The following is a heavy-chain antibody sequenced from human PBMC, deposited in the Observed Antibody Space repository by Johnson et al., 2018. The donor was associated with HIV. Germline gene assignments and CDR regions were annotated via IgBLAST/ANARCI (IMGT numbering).Heavy chain of an antibody. CDR1: GFTFGDYA. D-gene: IGHD2-15*01. CDR2: IRSKTNTYAT. V-gene: IGHV3-73*01. Sequence: EVQLVESGGGLVQPGRSLRLSCTASGFTFGDYAMSWVRQASGKGLEWIGHIRSKTNTYATEYAASVKGRFTISRDDSQNTVYLQMNSLKTEDTAVYYCSKFVGYCSGGGCYTPGDIWGQGTMVTVSS. CDR3: SKFVGYCSGGGCYTPGDI. J-gene: IGHJ3*02.